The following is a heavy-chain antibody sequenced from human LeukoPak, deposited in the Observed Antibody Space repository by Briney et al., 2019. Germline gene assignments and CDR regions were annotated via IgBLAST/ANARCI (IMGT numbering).Heavy chain of an antibody. CDR1: GYTFTSYG. D-gene: IGHD3-9*01. Sequence: ASVKVSCRASGYTFTSYGISWVRQAPGQRLEWMGWISAYNGNTNYAQKLQGRVTMTTDTSTSTAYMELRSLRSDDAAVYYCARGPNYDILTGRNYYYYMDVWGKGTTVTVSS. CDR2: ISAYNGNT. CDR3: ARGPNYDILTGRNYYYYMDV. V-gene: IGHV1-18*01. J-gene: IGHJ6*03.